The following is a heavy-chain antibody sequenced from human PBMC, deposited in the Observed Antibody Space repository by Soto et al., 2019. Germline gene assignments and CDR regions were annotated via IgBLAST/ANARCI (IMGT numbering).Heavy chain of an antibody. V-gene: IGHV4-31*03. D-gene: IGHD2-15*01. Sequence: QLQLQESGPGLVKPSQTLSLTCTVSGGSIRSGGYYWSWIRQHPGKGLEWIGNIYYSGRTYYNPSLKSRVTISVDTSKNQFSLKLSSVTAADPAVYYCARGSGGTFDYWGQGTLVTVSS. CDR1: GGSIRSGGYY. CDR2: IYYSGRT. J-gene: IGHJ4*02. CDR3: ARGSGGTFDY.